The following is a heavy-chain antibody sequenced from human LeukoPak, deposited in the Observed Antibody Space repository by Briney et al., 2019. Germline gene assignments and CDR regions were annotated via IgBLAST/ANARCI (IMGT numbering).Heavy chain of an antibody. J-gene: IGHJ6*03. D-gene: IGHD3/OR15-3a*01. V-gene: IGHV1-2*06. CDR3: ARDGPGNYYYYSMDV. CDR2: INPNSGGT. Sequence: GASVKVSCKASGYTFTGYYMHWVRQAPGQGLEWMGRINPNSGGTNYAQKFQGRVTMTRDTSISTAYMELSRLRSDDTAVYYCARDGPGNYYYYSMDVWGKGTTVTVSS. CDR1: GYTFTGYY.